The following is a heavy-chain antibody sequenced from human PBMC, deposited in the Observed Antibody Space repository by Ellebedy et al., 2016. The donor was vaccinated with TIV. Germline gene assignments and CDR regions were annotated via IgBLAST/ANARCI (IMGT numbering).Heavy chain of an antibody. D-gene: IGHD2-21*02. Sequence: GESLKISCTGSGYTFGNYWIDWVRQMPGKGLEWMGTIYPGDSETKYSPSLEGQVTISADKSISTAYLQWSNLKASDTAMYYCARHPANLTGDMSVRIGYLQDWGQGTLVTVSS. CDR3: ARHPANLTGDMSVRIGYLQD. CDR2: IYPGDSET. J-gene: IGHJ1*01. V-gene: IGHV5-51*01. CDR1: GYTFGNYW.